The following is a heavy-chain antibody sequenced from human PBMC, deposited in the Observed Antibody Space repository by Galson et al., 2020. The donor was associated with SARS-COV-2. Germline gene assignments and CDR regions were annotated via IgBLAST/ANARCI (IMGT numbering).Heavy chain of an antibody. J-gene: IGHJ5*02. V-gene: IGHV4-59*01. CDR3: VRGRATAGRNWFDP. CDR1: GGSIMSYY. Sequence: ASETLSLTCSVSGGSIMSYYWSWIRQPPGKGLEWIGDIDYSGSTNHNPSLKSRVTISVDTSKRQFSLKLSSVTAADTAVYYCVRGRATAGRNWFDPWGQGTLVIVSS. D-gene: IGHD6-13*01. CDR2: IDYSGST.